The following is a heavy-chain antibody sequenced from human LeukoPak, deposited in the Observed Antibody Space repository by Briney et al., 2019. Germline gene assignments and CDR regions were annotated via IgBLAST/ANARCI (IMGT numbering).Heavy chain of an antibody. CDR2: ISSSSSYT. CDR1: GFTFSDYY. Sequence: GGSLRLSCAASGFTFSDYYMSWIRQAPGKGLEWVSYISSSSSYTNYADSVEGRFTISRDNAKNSLYLQMNRLRAEDTAVYYCARTSGSLYYYGLGSYYGYWGQGTLVTVSS. V-gene: IGHV3-11*06. J-gene: IGHJ4*02. D-gene: IGHD3-10*01. CDR3: ARTSGSLYYYGLGSYYGY.